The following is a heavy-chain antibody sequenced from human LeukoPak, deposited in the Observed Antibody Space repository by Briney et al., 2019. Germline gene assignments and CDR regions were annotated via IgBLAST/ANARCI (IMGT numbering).Heavy chain of an antibody. V-gene: IGHV4-38-2*01. D-gene: IGHD3-3*01. J-gene: IGHJ5*02. Sequence: SETLSHTCAVSGYSISSGYYWGWIRQPPGKGLEWIGSIYHSGSTYYNPSLKSRVTISVDTSKNQFSLKLSSVTAADTAVYYCARHLGFTIFGVVIRAKWFDPWGQGTLVTVSS. CDR2: IYHSGST. CDR1: GYSISSGYY. CDR3: ARHLGFTIFGVVIRAKWFDP.